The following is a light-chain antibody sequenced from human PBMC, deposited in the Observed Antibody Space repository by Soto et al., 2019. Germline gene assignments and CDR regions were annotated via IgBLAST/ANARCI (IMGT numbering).Light chain of an antibody. V-gene: IGKV1-33*01. Sequence: DIQMTQSPSSLSASVGDRVTITCQASQDINNYLNWYQQKSGKAPKLLIYDASDLETGVPSRFSGSGSGTDFTFTITSLQPEDSATYYCQQYHDIPPTFGQGSKLEI. CDR2: DAS. CDR1: QDINNY. CDR3: QQYHDIPPT. J-gene: IGKJ2*01.